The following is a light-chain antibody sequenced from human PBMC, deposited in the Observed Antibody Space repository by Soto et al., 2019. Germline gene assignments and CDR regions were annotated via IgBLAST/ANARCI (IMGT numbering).Light chain of an antibody. J-gene: IGKJ3*01. CDR3: QQYNKWQLT. CDR2: AAS. Sequence: DIQMTQSPSSLSASVGDRVTITCRASQSISSYLNWYQQKPGKAPKLLIFAASSLQSGVQSRFSGSGYGTDFAFTSSNLQPEDFATYFCQQYNKWQLTFGHGTKVD. CDR1: QSISSY. V-gene: IGKV1-39*01.